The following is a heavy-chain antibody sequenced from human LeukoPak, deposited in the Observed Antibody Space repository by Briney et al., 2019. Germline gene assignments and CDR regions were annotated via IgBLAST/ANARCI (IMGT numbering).Heavy chain of an antibody. V-gene: IGHV4-39*07. Sequence: SETLSLTCTVSGDSISGSNYYWDWIRQPPGKGLEWIGDIYYSGSTYYNPSLKSRVTLSVDTSKNQFSLKLISVTAADTAVYYCARGPPPDLDYWGRGTLVTVSS. CDR3: ARGPPPDLDY. CDR1: GDSISGSNYY. CDR2: IYYSGST. J-gene: IGHJ4*02.